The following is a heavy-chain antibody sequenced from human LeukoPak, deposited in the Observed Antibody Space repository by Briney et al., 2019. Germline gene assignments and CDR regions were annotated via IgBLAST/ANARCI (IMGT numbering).Heavy chain of an antibody. CDR2: INPSGGST. J-gene: IGHJ5*02. V-gene: IGHV1-46*01. Sequence: ASVTVSCTASGYTFTSYYMHWVRQAPGQGLEWMGIINPSGGSTSYAQKFQGRVTMTRDMSTSTVYMELSSLRSEDTAVYYCAREVPPLITIFGVVGPYNWFDPWGQGTLVTVSS. CDR1: GYTFTSYY. CDR3: AREVPPLITIFGVVGPYNWFDP. D-gene: IGHD3-3*01.